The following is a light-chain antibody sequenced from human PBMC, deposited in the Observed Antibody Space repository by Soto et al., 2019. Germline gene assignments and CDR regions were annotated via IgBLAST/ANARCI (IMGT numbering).Light chain of an antibody. CDR3: QQYNSHST. V-gene: IGKV1-6*01. J-gene: IGKJ1*01. Sequence: ASVITGAPASMSASVGDSITITCRASQDIRSDLGWYQQKPGRAPKLLIYDASSLQGGVPSRFSGSGSGTDFTLTISSLQPDDFATYYCQQYNSHSTSGQGTKVDI. CDR1: QDIRSD. CDR2: DAS.